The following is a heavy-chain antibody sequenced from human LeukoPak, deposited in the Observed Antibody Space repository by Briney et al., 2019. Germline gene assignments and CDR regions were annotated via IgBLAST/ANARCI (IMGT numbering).Heavy chain of an antibody. J-gene: IGHJ6*03. Sequence: GRSLRLSCAASGFTFSSYGMHWVRQAPGRGLEWVAVIWYDGSNKYYADSVKGRFTISRDNSKNTLYLQMNSLRAEDTAVYYCAKDPCKARCRSSTSCYGTCYYYYKDVWGKGTTVTVSS. V-gene: IGHV3-33*06. CDR2: IWYDGSNK. CDR1: GFTFSSYG. CDR3: AKDPCKARCRSSTSCYGTCYYYYKDV. D-gene: IGHD2-2*01.